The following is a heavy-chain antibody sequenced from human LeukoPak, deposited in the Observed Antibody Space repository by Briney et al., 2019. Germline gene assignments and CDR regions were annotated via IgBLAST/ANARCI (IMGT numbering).Heavy chain of an antibody. CDR1: GFTFDDYA. D-gene: IGHD1-26*01. J-gene: IGHJ4*02. CDR2: ISWNSGSI. Sequence: GGSLRLSCAASGFTFDDYAMHWFRQAPGKGLEWVSGISWNSGSIGYADSVKGRFTISRDNAKNSLYLQMNSLRAEDTALYYCAKGPNSGSYSSFDYWGQGTLVTVSS. CDR3: AKGPNSGSYSSFDY. V-gene: IGHV3-9*01.